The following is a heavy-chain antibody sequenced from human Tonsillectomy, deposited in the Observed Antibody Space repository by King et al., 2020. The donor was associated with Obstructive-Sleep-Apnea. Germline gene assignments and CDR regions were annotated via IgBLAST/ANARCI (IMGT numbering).Heavy chain of an antibody. CDR1: GVSTSSGDYS. CDR3: ARDDNDAFDV. CDR2: IYHTGST. V-gene: IGHV4-30-2*01. Sequence: QLQESGSGLVKPSQTLSLICTVSGVSTSSGDYSWNWIRQPPGKGLEWIGDIYHTGSTYYNPSLKSRVTIAVDRSKNQFSLQLTSVTAADTAVYFCARDDNDAFDVWGQGTMVTVSS. J-gene: IGHJ3*01.